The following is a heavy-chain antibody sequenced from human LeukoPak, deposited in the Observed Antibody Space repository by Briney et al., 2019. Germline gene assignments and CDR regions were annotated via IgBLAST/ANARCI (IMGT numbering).Heavy chain of an antibody. CDR1: GFTVSSNY. CDR3: AKAGSGWYAPY. V-gene: IGHV3-53*05. D-gene: IGHD6-19*01. Sequence: GGSLRLSCAVSGFTVSSNYMSWVRQAPGKGLEWVSVLYSGGNTYYADSVKGRFTISRDNSKNTVYLQMNTLRAEDTAVYYCAKAGSGWYAPYWGQGTLVTVSS. J-gene: IGHJ4*02. CDR2: LYSGGNT.